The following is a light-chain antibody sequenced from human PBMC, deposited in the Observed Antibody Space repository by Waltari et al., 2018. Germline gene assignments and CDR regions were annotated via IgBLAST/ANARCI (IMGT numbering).Light chain of an antibody. Sequence: SYELTQPPSVSVSPGKTASITCSGDKLGDKYACWYQQKPGQSPVLVIYQDSKRPSGIPERFSGSNSGNTATLTISGTQAMDVADYYCQAWDSSTVVFGGGTKLTVL. CDR2: QDS. CDR1: KLGDKY. CDR3: QAWDSSTVV. J-gene: IGLJ2*01. V-gene: IGLV3-1*01.